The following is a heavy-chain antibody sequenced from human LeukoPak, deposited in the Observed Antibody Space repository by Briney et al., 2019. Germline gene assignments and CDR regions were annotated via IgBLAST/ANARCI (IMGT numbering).Heavy chain of an antibody. D-gene: IGHD1-26*01. J-gene: IGHJ4*02. CDR3: AKDRLSRHSGTCPDY. CDR2: ISYDGNDK. CDR1: GFTFSNYG. V-gene: IGHV3-30*18. Sequence: PGRSLRLSCAASGFTFSNYGMHWVRQAPGKGLEWVAVISYDGNDKYYADSVRGRFTSRDTSKNTLFVQLNSLRAEDTAVYYCAKDRLSRHSGTCPDYWGQGTLVTVSS.